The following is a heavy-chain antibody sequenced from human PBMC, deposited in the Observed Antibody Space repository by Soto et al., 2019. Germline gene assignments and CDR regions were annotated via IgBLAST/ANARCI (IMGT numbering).Heavy chain of an antibody. CDR1: GFTFSFYW. J-gene: IGHJ6*03. Sequence: EVQLVESGGGLVQPGGSLRLSCAASGFTFSFYWMSWVRQAPGKGLEWVANIKEDGSEKYYVDSVKGRFTISRDNAKNSLYLQMNSLRAEDTVVYYCARGRMVRGVTFYYYYYMDVWGKGTTVTVS. V-gene: IGHV3-7*01. CDR2: IKEDGSEK. CDR3: ARGRMVRGVTFYYYYYMDV. D-gene: IGHD3-10*01.